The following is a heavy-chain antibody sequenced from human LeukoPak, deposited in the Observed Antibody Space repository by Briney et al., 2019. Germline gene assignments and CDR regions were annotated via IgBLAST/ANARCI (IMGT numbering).Heavy chain of an antibody. CDR1: GGTFSSYA. CDR3: ARMYSSSYYFDY. CDR2: IIPIFGTA. J-gene: IGHJ4*02. D-gene: IGHD6-6*01. Sequence: ASVKVSCKASGGTFSSYAISWVRQAPGQGLEWMGGIIPIFGTANYAQKFQGRVTITADESTSTAYMELSSLRSDDTAVYYCARMYSSSYYFDYWGQGTLVTVSS. V-gene: IGHV1-69*13.